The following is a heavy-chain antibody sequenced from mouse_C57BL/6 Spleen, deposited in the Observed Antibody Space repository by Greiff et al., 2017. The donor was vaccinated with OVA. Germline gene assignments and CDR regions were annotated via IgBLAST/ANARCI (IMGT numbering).Heavy chain of an antibody. D-gene: IGHD1-1*01. CDR3: ARPGYYGSSIFSY. CDR2: ISSGSSTI. J-gene: IGHJ3*01. V-gene: IGHV5-17*01. CDR1: GFTFSDYG. Sequence: EVMLVESGGGLVKPGGSLKLSCAASGFTFSDYGMHWVRQAPEKGLEWVAYISSGSSTIYYADTVKGRFTISRDNAKNTLFLQMTSLRSEDTAMYYCARPGYYGSSIFSYWGQGTLVTVSA.